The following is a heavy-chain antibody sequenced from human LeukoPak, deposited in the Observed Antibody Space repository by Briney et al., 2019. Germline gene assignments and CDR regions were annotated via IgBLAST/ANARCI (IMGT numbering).Heavy chain of an antibody. Sequence: SETLSLTCTVSGGSISSGGYYWSWIRQPPGKGLEWIGYNYHSGSTYYNPSLKSRVTISVDRSKNQFSLKLSSVTAADTAAYYCARVVGATAFDIWGQGTMVTVSS. CDR3: ARVVGATAFDI. D-gene: IGHD1-26*01. J-gene: IGHJ3*02. CDR1: GGSISSGGYY. CDR2: NYHSGST. V-gene: IGHV4-30-2*01.